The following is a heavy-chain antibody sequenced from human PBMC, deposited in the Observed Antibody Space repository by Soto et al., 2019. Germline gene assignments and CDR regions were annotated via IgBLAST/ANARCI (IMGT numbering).Heavy chain of an antibody. J-gene: IGHJ4*02. CDR2: IKPDGSEK. Sequence: EVQLVESGGGLVQPGGSLRLSCAASGFTFSNYWMSWVRQAPGKGLEWVANIKPDGSEKSYVDSVKGRFTISRDNSKNTVFLHMDSLSAEDTAVYYCAKDRHYPRDYFHYWGQGTLVTVSS. CDR1: GFTFSNYW. V-gene: IGHV3-7*03. D-gene: IGHD3-10*01. CDR3: AKDRHYPRDYFHY.